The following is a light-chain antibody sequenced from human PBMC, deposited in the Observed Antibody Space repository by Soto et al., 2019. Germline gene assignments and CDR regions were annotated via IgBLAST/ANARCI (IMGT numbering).Light chain of an antibody. CDR2: EVS. J-gene: IGLJ1*01. CDR3: SSYAGSNNYV. V-gene: IGLV2-8*01. Sequence: QSALTQPPSASGSPGQSVTISCTGTSSDVGGYNYVSWYQQHPGKAPKLMIYEVSKRPSGVPDRFSGSKSGNTASLTVSGLQAEEEADYYCSSYAGSNNYVFGTGTQLTVL. CDR1: SSDVGGYNY.